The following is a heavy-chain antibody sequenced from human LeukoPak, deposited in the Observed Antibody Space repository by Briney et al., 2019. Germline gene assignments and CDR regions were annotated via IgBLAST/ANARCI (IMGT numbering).Heavy chain of an antibody. CDR2: IYYSGST. V-gene: IGHV4-39*07. J-gene: IGHJ4*02. D-gene: IGHD3-10*01. Sequence: KPSETLSLTCTVSGGSISSSSYYWGWIRRPPGKGLEWIGSIYYSGSTYYNPSLNSRVTISVDTSKNQFSLKLSSVTAADTAVYYCARGRSGSYFGDYWGQGTLVTVSS. CDR3: ARGRSGSYFGDY. CDR1: GGSISSSSYY.